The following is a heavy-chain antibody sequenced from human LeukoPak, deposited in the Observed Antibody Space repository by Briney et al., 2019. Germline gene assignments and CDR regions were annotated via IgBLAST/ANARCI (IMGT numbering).Heavy chain of an antibody. CDR3: ARDPASGYSYGYVGY. V-gene: IGHV3-21*01. D-gene: IGHD5-18*01. Sequence: GGSLRLSCAASGFTFSSYWMSWVRQAPGKGLEWVSSISSSSSYVYYADSVKGRFTISRDNAKNSLYLQMNSLRAEDTAVYYCARDPASGYSYGYVGYWGQGTLVTVSS. CDR1: GFTFSSYW. CDR2: ISSSSSYV. J-gene: IGHJ4*02.